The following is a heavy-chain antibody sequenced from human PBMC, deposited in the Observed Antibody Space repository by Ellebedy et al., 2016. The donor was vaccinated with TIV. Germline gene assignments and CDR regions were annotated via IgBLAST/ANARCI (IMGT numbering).Heavy chain of an antibody. CDR3: ARGGIVGAPFDY. Sequence: AASVKVSCKASGYTFTNYDIDWVRQATGQGLEWMGSFTPMFAIRNYAQKFQGRVTITADESTSTVYLELNSLRSEDTAVFYCARGGIVGAPFDYWGQGTLVTVSS. CDR2: FTPMFAIR. J-gene: IGHJ4*02. D-gene: IGHD1-26*01. CDR1: GYTFTNYD. V-gene: IGHV1-69*13.